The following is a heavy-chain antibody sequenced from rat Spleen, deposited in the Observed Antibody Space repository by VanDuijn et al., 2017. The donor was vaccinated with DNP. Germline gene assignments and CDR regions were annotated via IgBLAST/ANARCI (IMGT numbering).Heavy chain of an antibody. D-gene: IGHD5-1*01. CDR1: GDTFTSYY. Sequence: QVQLQQSGPELAKPGSSVKISCKASGDTFTSYYVGWIKQTTGQGLEYIGYINTGGGATNYNENFNVKATLPVDKSSSTAFMKLSSLTPDDSAVYYCARGANWEGNWFAYWGQGTLVTVSS. CDR3: ARGANWEGNWFAY. J-gene: IGHJ3*01. CDR2: INTGGGAT. V-gene: IGHV1-43*01.